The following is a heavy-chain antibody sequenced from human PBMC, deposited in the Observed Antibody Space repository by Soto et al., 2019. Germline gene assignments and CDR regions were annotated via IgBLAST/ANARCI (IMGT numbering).Heavy chain of an antibody. J-gene: IGHJ6*02. V-gene: IGHV1-18*01. CDR3: ARYGNGQHYSGGMDV. CDR1: GYTFTSYG. Sequence: QVQLVQSGAEVKKPGASVKVSCKASGYTFTSYGISWVRQAPGQGRAWMGWISAYNGNTNYAQKLQGRVTMTTDTSTSTDSMGQRRLRSDDPAVYYGARYGNGQHYSGGMDVWGQGTTVTVSS. CDR2: ISAYNGNT. D-gene: IGHD4-4*01.